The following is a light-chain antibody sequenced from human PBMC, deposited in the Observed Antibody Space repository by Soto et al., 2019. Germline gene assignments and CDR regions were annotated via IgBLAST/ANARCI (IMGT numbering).Light chain of an antibody. CDR1: SSNIGSNN. CDR2: SNN. J-gene: IGLJ2*01. V-gene: IGLV1-44*01. Sequence: ALTQAPSASGTPGQRVTISCSGSSSNIGSNNVNWYQQVPGTAPKFLIYSNNQRPSGVPDRFSGSKSGTSASLAISGLQSEDEADYYCTAWDDSLNGMIFGGGTKVTVL. CDR3: TAWDDSLNGMI.